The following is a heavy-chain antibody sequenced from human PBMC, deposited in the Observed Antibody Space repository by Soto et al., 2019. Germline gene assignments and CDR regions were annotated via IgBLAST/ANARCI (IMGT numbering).Heavy chain of an antibody. Sequence: ASVKVSCKASGYTFTSYGISWVRQAPGQGLEWMGWISAYNGNTNYAQKLQGRVTMTTDTSTSTAYMELRSLRSDDTAVYYCARVYDSSGYYPTIDYYYGMDVWGQGTTVTVSS. V-gene: IGHV1-18*01. CDR1: GYTFTSYG. D-gene: IGHD3-22*01. J-gene: IGHJ6*02. CDR2: ISAYNGNT. CDR3: ARVYDSSGYYPTIDYYYGMDV.